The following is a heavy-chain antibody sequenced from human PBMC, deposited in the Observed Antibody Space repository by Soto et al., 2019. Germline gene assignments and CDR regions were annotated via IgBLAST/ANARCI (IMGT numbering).Heavy chain of an antibody. J-gene: IGHJ6*02. V-gene: IGHV3-43D*04. D-gene: IGHD6-19*01. CDR2: ISWDGGST. CDR3: AKAKPSSGWSFTGYYYGMDV. Sequence: VSLRLSCAGSGFTFDDYAMHWVRQAPGKGLEWVSLISWDGGSTYYADSVKGRFTISRDNSKNSLYLQMNSLRTEDTALYYCAKAKPSSGWSFTGYYYGMDVWRQGTTVTVSS. CDR1: GFTFDDYA.